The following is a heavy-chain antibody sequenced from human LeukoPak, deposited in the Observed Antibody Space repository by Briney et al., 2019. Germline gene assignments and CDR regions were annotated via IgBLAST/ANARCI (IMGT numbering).Heavy chain of an antibody. CDR1: GGTFSSYA. J-gene: IGHJ4*02. CDR2: IIPIFGTA. D-gene: IGHD2-2*01. V-gene: IGHV1-69*01. Sequence: SVKVSCKASGGTFSSYAISWVRQAPGQGLEWMGGIIPIFGTANYAQKFQGRVTITADESTSTAYMELSSLRSEDTAVYYCAPGSRQLQSPRPELFDYWGQGTLVTVSS. CDR3: APGSRQLQSPRPELFDY.